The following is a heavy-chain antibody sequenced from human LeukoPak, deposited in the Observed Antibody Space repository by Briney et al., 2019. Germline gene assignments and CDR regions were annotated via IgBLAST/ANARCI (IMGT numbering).Heavy chain of an antibody. CDR1: GGSFSGYY. CDR3: ARGAYYYDSSGYFTFHI. Sequence: PSETLSLTCAVYGGSFSGYYWSWIRQPPGKGLEWIGEINRSGSTNYNPSLKSRVTISVDTSKNHFSLKLSSVTAADTAVYYCARGAYYYDSSGYFTFHIWGQGTMVTVSS. CDR2: INRSGST. D-gene: IGHD3-22*01. V-gene: IGHV4-34*01. J-gene: IGHJ3*02.